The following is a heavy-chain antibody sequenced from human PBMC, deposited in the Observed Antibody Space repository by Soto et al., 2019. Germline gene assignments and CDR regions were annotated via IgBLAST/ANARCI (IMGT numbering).Heavy chain of an antibody. CDR2: ISGSGGST. D-gene: IGHD2-2*01. V-gene: IGHV3-23*01. CDR3: ATLGIPAAIGTKEYYFDY. CDR1: GFTFSSYA. J-gene: IGHJ4*02. Sequence: EVQLLESGGGLVQPGGSLRLSCAASGFTFSSYAMSWVRQAPGKGLEWVSAISGSGGSTYYADSVKGRFTISRDNSKNTLYLQMNSLRAEDTAVYYCATLGIPAAIGTKEYYFDYWGQGTLVTVSS.